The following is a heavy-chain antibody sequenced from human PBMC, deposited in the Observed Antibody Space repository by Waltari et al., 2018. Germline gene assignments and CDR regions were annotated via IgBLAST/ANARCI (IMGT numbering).Heavy chain of an antibody. J-gene: IGHJ3*02. CDR3: ARARSNSAFDI. Sequence: QVQLVQSGAEVKKPGSSVKVSCKASGGTFSSYTISWVRQAPGQGFEWMGRIIPILGIANYAQKFQVRVTITADKSTSTAYMELSSLRSEDTAVYYCARARSNSAFDIWGQGTMVTVSS. CDR2: IIPILGIA. CDR1: GGTFSSYT. V-gene: IGHV1-69*02. D-gene: IGHD4-4*01.